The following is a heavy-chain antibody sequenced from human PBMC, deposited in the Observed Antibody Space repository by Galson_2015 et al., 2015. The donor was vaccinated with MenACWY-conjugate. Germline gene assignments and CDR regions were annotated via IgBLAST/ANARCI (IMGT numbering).Heavy chain of an antibody. Sequence: SLRLSCATSGFTFSSYWMTWVRQAPGKGLEWVANIRGDGSINYYVDSVKGRFTISRDNAQNSLYLLMNSLRAEDTAIYYCARDRTYHDGNAYYDVFDVWGQGTVVAVSS. V-gene: IGHV3-7*03. CDR3: ARDRTYHDGNAYYDVFDV. J-gene: IGHJ3*01. CDR1: GFTFSSYW. CDR2: IRGDGSIN. D-gene: IGHD3-22*01.